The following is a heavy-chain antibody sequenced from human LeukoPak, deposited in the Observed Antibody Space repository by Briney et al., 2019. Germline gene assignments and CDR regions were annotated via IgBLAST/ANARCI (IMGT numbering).Heavy chain of an antibody. V-gene: IGHV3-23*01. CDR2: ISGSGGST. CDR3: AKDRGEGSYDSSGYYHDVDAFDI. J-gene: IGHJ3*02. CDR1: GFTFSSYA. Sequence: GGSLRLSCAASGFTFSSYATSWVRQAPGKGLEWVSAISGSGGSTYYADSVKGRFTISRDNSKNTLYLQMNSLRAEDTAVYYCAKDRGEGSYDSSGYYHDVDAFDIWGQGTMVTVSS. D-gene: IGHD3-22*01.